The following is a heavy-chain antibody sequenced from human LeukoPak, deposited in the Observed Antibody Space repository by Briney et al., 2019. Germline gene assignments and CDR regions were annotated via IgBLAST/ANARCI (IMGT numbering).Heavy chain of an antibody. CDR3: AKHHCYGSGSYYNVYYFDY. V-gene: IGHV3-30*18. Sequence: RGSLRLSCAASGVTFSSYGMHWVRQAPGKGLEFVAVISYGGSNKYTTDSMKGRFTISRDHSKHTLYLQMNSMRAEDTAVYYCAKHHCYGSGSYYNVYYFDYWGQGTLVTVSS. D-gene: IGHD3-10*01. J-gene: IGHJ4*02. CDR1: GVTFSSYG. CDR2: ISYGGSNK.